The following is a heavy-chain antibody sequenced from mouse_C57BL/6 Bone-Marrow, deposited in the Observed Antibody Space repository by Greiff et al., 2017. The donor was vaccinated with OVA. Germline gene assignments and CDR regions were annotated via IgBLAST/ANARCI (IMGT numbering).Heavy chain of an antibody. J-gene: IGHJ1*03. CDR3: ARRHYYGSSPYWYFDV. CDR1: GYTFTSYW. V-gene: IGHV1-50*01. CDR2: IDPSASYT. D-gene: IGHD1-1*01. Sequence: QVQLKQPGAELVKPGASVKLSCKASGYTFTSYWMQWVTQRPGQGLEWIGEIDPSASYTNYNQKFKGKATLTVDTSSSTAYMQRSSLTSEDSAVYYCARRHYYGSSPYWYFDVWGTGTTVTVSS.